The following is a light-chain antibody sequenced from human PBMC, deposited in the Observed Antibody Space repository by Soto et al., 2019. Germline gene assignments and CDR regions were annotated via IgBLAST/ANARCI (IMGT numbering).Light chain of an antibody. CDR2: GAS. Sequence: PGERATLSCMASQSVSSNLAWYQQKPGQSPSLLIYGASTRATGTPDRFSGSGSGTDFTLTISRLESEDFAVYYCQQYGGSPGTFGQGTKVDIK. CDR1: QSVSSN. CDR3: QQYGGSPGT. J-gene: IGKJ1*01. V-gene: IGKV3-20*01.